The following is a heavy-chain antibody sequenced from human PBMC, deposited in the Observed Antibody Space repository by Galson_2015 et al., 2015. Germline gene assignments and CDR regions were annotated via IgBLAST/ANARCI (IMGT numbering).Heavy chain of an antibody. CDR2: IKEDGSEK. CDR1: GFTFSSSW. CDR3: ASRTTIVRGIIIPYGMDV. D-gene: IGHD3-10*01. J-gene: IGHJ6*02. Sequence: SLRLSCAASGFTFSSSWMSWVRQPSGKGLEWVANIKEDGSEKYCVDSVKGRFTISRDNAKNSLYLQMNSLRAKDTAVYYCASRTTIVRGIIIPYGMDVWGQGTTVTVSS. V-gene: IGHV3-7*03.